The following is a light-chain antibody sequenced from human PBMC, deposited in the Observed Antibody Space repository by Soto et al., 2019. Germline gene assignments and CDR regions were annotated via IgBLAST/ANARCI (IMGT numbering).Light chain of an antibody. CDR2: GAS. Sequence: DIVLTQSPGTLSLSPGERATLSCRASQSVNNNLAWYQQKPGQAPRLLISGASSRATGIPDRFSGSGSGTDFNLTISRLEPEDFAVFYCQQYGNSRTTFGQGTKLEIK. CDR1: QSVNNN. V-gene: IGKV3-20*01. CDR3: QQYGNSRTT. J-gene: IGKJ2*01.